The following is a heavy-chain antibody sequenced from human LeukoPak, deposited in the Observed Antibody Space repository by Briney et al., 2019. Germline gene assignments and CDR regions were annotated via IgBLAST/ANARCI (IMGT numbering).Heavy chain of an antibody. D-gene: IGHD6-19*01. CDR2: IFYTGRS. CDR1: GFTFSSYW. CDR3: AKILYSSNIDY. V-gene: IGHV4-39*07. J-gene: IGHJ4*02. Sequence: GSLRLSCAASGFTFSSYWMSWIRQPPGKGLECIGSIFYTGRSYYNPSLKRRVTISVDTSKNQFSLKLSSVTAADTAVYYCAKILYSSNIDYWGQGTLVTVSS.